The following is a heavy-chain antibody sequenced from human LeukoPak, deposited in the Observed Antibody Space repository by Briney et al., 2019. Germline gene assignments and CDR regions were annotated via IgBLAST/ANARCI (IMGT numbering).Heavy chain of an antibody. CDR3: ARDRLGDNWFDP. J-gene: IGHJ5*02. D-gene: IGHD7-27*01. CDR2: IYYSGST. V-gene: IGHV4-59*01. CDR1: GGSISSYY. Sequence: PSETLSLTCTVSGGSISSYYWSWIRQPPGKGLEWIGYIYYSGSTNYDPSLKSRVTISVDTSKNQFPLKLSSVTAADTAVYYCARDRLGDNWFDPWGQGTLVTVSS.